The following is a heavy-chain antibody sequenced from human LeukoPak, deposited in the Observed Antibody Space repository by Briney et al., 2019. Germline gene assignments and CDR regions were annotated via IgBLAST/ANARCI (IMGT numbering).Heavy chain of an antibody. CDR2: ISGSGGST. J-gene: IGHJ4*02. CDR1: GFTFSSYA. D-gene: IGHD6-13*01. CDR3: ARNLYSTSSFDY. V-gene: IGHV3-23*01. Sequence: GGSLRLSCAASGFTFSSYAMSWVRQAPGKGLEWVSAISGSGGSTYYADSVKGRFTISRDNAKNSLYLQMNSLRAEDTAVYYCARNLYSTSSFDYWGQGTLVTVSS.